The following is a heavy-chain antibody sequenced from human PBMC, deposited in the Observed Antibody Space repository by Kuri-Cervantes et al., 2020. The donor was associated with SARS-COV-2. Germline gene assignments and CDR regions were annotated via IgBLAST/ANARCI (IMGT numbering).Heavy chain of an antibody. J-gene: IGHJ6*03. Sequence: ASVKVSCKASGGTFSSYAISWVRQAPGQGLEWMGWISAYNGNTGYAQKFQGRVTITRNTSISTAYMELSSLRSGDTAVYYCARGLDHFLMDVWGKGTTVTVSS. CDR1: GGTFSSYA. V-gene: IGHV1-8*03. CDR3: ARGLDHFLMDV. D-gene: IGHD2/OR15-2a*01. CDR2: ISAYNGNT.